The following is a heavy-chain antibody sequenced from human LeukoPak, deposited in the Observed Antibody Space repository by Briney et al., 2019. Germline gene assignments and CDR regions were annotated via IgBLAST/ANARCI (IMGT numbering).Heavy chain of an antibody. V-gene: IGHV4-31*03. CDR2: IYYSGST. CDR3: ARVNPLWTTVTTQPDDYYFDY. J-gene: IGHJ4*02. D-gene: IGHD4-17*01. CDR1: GGSISSGGYY. Sequence: PSQTLSLTCTVSGGSISSGGYYWSWIRQHPGKGLEWIGYIYYSGSTYYNPSLKSRVTISVDTSKNQFSLKLSSVTAADTAVYYCARVNPLWTTVTTQPDDYYFDYWGQGTLVTVSS.